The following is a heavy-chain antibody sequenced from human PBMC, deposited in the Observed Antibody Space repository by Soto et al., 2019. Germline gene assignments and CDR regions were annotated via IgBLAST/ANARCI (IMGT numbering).Heavy chain of an antibody. Sequence: EVQLVESGGGLVQPGGSLRLSCAASGFTFSTYWMHWVRQAPGKGLVWISRINSDGSSITYADSVKGRVTISRDNAKNMLYLQMNSIRADDTAVYYCGRGCSGGSCYSTTWGQGTLVTVSS. D-gene: IGHD2-15*01. CDR3: GRGCSGGSCYSTT. V-gene: IGHV3-74*01. CDR2: INSDGSSI. J-gene: IGHJ5*02. CDR1: GFTFSTYW.